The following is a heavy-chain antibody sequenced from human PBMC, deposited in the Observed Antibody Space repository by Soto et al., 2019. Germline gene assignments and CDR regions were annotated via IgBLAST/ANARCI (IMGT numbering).Heavy chain of an antibody. CDR1: GFTFSSYA. CDR3: ARDYSSGWQIYWYFDL. V-gene: IGHV3-64*01. D-gene: IGHD6-19*01. CDR2: ISSNGGST. Sequence: GGSLRLSCAASGFTFSSYAMHWVRQAPGKGLEYVSAISSNGGSTYYANSVKGRFTISRDNSKNTLYLQMGSLRAEDMVVYYCARDYSSGWQIYWYFDLWGRGTLVTVSS. J-gene: IGHJ2*01.